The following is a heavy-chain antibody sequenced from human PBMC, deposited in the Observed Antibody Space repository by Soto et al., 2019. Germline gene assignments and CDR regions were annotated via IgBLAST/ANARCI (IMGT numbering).Heavy chain of an antibody. CDR2: INPNSGGT. J-gene: IGHJ6*02. CDR3: ARNEAECSSTSCYTFPYYYYYGMDV. V-gene: IGHV1-2*04. Sequence: ASVKVSCKASGYAFTGYYMHWVRQAPGQGLEWMGWINPNSGGTNYAQKFQGWVTMTRDTSISTAYMELSRLRSDDTAVYYCARNEAECSSTSCYTFPYYYYYGMDVWGQGTTVTVSS. D-gene: IGHD2-2*02. CDR1: GYAFTGYY.